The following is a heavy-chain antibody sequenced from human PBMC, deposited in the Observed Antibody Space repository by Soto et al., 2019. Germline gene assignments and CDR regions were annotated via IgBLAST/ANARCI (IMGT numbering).Heavy chain of an antibody. CDR2: IYYSGST. Sequence: QVQLQESGPGLVKPSETLSLTCTVSGGSVSSGSYYWSWIRQPPGKGLEWIGYIYYSGSTNYNPSLKSRATIPVDTCKNQFPLHLASVTAADTAVYYCARHLAGATSGWFDPWGQGTLVTVSS. J-gene: IGHJ5*02. D-gene: IGHD1-26*01. V-gene: IGHV4-61*01. CDR3: ARHLAGATSGWFDP. CDR1: GGSVSSGSYY.